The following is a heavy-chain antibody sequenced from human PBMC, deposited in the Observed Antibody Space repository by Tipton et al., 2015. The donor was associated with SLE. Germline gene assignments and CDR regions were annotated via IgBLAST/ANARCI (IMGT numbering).Heavy chain of an antibody. Sequence: SLRLSCAASGFTFRSYWMSWVRQAPGKGLEWVANIKQDGSEKYYVDSVKGRFTISRDNAKNSLHLQMNSLRVEDTAVYYCARDSPGYCSSTSCYMGDWGQGTLVTVSS. CDR1: GFTFRSYW. V-gene: IGHV3-7*01. D-gene: IGHD2-2*02. J-gene: IGHJ4*02. CDR3: ARDSPGYCSSTSCYMGD. CDR2: IKQDGSEK.